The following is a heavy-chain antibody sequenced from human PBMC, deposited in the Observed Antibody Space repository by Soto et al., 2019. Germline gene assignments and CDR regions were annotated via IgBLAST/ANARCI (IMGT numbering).Heavy chain of an antibody. J-gene: IGHJ4*02. Sequence: QVQLQESGPGLVKPSETLSLTCTVSGGSISSYYWSWIRQSPGKGLEWIGYIYYSGSTNYNPSLRSRVTITVDTSKNQFSLKLSSVTAADTAVYYWARNWGTTLDYWGQGTLVTVSS. D-gene: IGHD1-7*01. CDR2: IYYSGST. CDR1: GGSISSYY. CDR3: ARNWGTTLDY. V-gene: IGHV4-59*01.